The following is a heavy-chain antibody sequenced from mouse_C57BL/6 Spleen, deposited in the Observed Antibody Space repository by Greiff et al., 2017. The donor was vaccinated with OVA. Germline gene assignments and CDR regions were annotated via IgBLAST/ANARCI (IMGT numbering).Heavy chain of an antibody. CDR1: GYTFTSYG. CDR3: ARAVNDGRSDYYAKDY. Sequence: QVQLQQSGAELVRPGASVKLSCKASGYTFTSYGISWVKQRTGQGLEWIGEIYPRSGTTYYNEKFKGKATLTADKSSSTAYMELRRLTSEDSAVYFCARAVNDGRSDYYAKDYWGQGTSVTVSS. D-gene: IGHD1-1*01. J-gene: IGHJ4*01. CDR2: IYPRSGTT. V-gene: IGHV1-81*01.